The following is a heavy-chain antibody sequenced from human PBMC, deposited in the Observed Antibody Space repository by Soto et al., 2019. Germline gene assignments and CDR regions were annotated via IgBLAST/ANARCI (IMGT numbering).Heavy chain of an antibody. CDR2: IYPDDSDT. D-gene: IGHD1-26*01. J-gene: IGHJ4*02. CDR3: ARSRVGRVGALHS. V-gene: IGHV5-51*01. Sequence: PGESLKISCDGSGFAFHKSWIAWVRQTPGKGLEWMGNIYPDDSDTRYSPSFQGQVTLSADKSINTAYMQWSSLKASDTAIYYCARSRVGRVGALHSWGRGTLVTVSS. CDR1: GFAFHKSW.